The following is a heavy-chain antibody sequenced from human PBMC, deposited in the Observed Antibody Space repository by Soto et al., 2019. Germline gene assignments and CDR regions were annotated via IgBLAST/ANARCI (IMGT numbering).Heavy chain of an antibody. CDR2: ISGSGGST. Sequence: EVQLLESGGGLVQPGGSLRLSCAASGFTFSSYAMSWVRQAPGKGLEWVSAISGSGGSTYYADSVKGRFTISRDNSKNTLYLQMNSLRAEDTAVYYCARKGGYYYYMDVWGKGTTVTVCS. J-gene: IGHJ6*03. V-gene: IGHV3-23*01. D-gene: IGHD3-16*01. CDR3: ARKGGYYYYMDV. CDR1: GFTFSSYA.